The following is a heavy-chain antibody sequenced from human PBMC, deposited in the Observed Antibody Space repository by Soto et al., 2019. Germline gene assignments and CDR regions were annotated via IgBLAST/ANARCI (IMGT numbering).Heavy chain of an antibody. CDR1: GGSFSGYI. CDR3: ARGLITWSQYSGGWYYFDS. V-gene: IGHV4-34*01. Sequence: SETLSLTCAVYGGSFSGYIWTWIRQTPGKGLQWIGQINHSGSANYNPSLKSRVTISVHTSNSQFSLELSSVTAADTAVYYCARGLITWSQYSGGWYYFDSWGQGTRVTVSS. D-gene: IGHD6-19*01. CDR2: INHSGSA. J-gene: IGHJ4*02.